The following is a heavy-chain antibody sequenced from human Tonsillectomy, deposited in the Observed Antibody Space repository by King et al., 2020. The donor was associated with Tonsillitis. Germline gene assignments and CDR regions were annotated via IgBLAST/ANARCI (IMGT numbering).Heavy chain of an antibody. CDR2: IDPSDSYT. D-gene: IGHD6-13*01. V-gene: IGHV5-10-1*03. CDR1: GYFFTSYW. J-gene: IGHJ6*03. Sequence: VQLVESGAEVKKPGESLRISCKGSGYFFTSYWISWVRQMPGKGLEWMGRIDPSDSYTNYSPSFQGHVTISADRSISTAYLQWSSLKASDTAMYYCSRLRKQQLEDVYTTYDYYMDVWAKGTTVTVSS. CDR3: SRLRKQQLEDVYTTYDYYMDV.